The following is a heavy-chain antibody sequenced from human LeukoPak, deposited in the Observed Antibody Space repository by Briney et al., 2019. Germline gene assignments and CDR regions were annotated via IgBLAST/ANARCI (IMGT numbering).Heavy chain of an antibody. CDR3: ARGEWLDYFDY. V-gene: IGHV3-53*01. Sequence: GGSLRLSCAASGFTVSSNYMSWVRQAPGKGLEWVSVIYSGGSTYYADSVKGRFTISRDNSKNTLYLQMNSPRAEDTAVYYCARGEWLDYFDYWGQGTLVTVSS. D-gene: IGHD6-19*01. J-gene: IGHJ4*02. CDR1: GFTVSSNY. CDR2: IYSGGST.